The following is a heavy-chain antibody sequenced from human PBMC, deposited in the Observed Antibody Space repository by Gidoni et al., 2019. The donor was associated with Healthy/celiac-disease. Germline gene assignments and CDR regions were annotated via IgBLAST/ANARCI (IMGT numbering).Heavy chain of an antibody. D-gene: IGHD6-6*01. V-gene: IGHV3-23*01. CDR3: AKASKAGGPRRRHWYFDL. CDR1: GFTFSSYA. CDR2: ISGSGGST. Sequence: EVQLLESGGGLVQPGGSLRLSCAASGFTFSSYAMSWVRQAPGKGLEWVSAISGSGGSTYYADSVKGRFTISRDNSKNTLYLQMNSLRAEDTAVYYCAKASKAGGPRRRHWYFDLWGRGTLVTVSS. J-gene: IGHJ2*01.